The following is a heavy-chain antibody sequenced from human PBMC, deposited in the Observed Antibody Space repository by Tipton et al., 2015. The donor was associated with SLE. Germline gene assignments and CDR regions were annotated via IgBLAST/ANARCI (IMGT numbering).Heavy chain of an antibody. J-gene: IGHJ4*02. CDR1: GGSISTGGYY. D-gene: IGHD2-8*01. V-gene: IGHV4-39*07. CDR2: LYYSGNT. CDR3: ARGYCSDGVCYGFGFFDY. Sequence: TLSLTCTVSGGSISTGGYYWSWIRQPPGKGLEWIGVLYYSGNTYYNPSLKSPVTLSIDTSKNQFSLKMRSVTAADTAVYFCARGYCSDGVCYGFGFFDYWGQGNLVTVSS.